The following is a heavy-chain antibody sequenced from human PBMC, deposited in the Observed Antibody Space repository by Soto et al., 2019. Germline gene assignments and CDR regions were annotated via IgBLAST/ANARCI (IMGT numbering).Heavy chain of an antibody. CDR2: ISAYNGNT. V-gene: IGHV1-18*01. D-gene: IGHD3-3*02. CDR3: ARDSPPIAS. CDR1: GYTFTSFH. J-gene: IGHJ5*02. Sequence: QVQLVQSGAEVKKPGASVKVSCKASGYTFTSFHISWVRQAPGQGLEWMGWISAYNGNTNYAQNLQGRVTMTTATSTSTAYMGLRSLRSDDTAMYYCARDSPPIASWGQGTLVTVSS.